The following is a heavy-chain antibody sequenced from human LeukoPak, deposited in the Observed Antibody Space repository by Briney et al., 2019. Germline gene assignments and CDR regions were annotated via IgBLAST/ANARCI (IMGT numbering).Heavy chain of an antibody. CDR3: AAGGVPSIIF. V-gene: IGHV6-1*01. J-gene: IGHJ4*02. CDR1: GDSFSSNRSA. CDR2: TYYRSKWFN. D-gene: IGHD3-16*01. Sequence: SQTLSLTCAISGDSFSSNRSAWNWIRQSPSRDRDWLVRTYYRSKWFNDYAISVKSRITISPDTTKNQLSLQLNSVPPDDTAVYYCAAGGVPSIIFWGQGTLVTVFS.